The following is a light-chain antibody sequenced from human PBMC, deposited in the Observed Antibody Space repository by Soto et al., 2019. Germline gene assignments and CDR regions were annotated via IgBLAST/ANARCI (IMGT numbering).Light chain of an antibody. Sequence: DIQMTQSPSSVSASVGDRVTITCRASQGISSWLAWYQQKPGKAPKLLIYAASSLQTGVPSRFSGRGSVTDFSLTISSLKPGDFATYNCPPASSFPLTFGGGTKVEIK. CDR3: PPASSFPLT. CDR1: QGISSW. CDR2: AAS. J-gene: IGKJ4*01. V-gene: IGKV1-12*01.